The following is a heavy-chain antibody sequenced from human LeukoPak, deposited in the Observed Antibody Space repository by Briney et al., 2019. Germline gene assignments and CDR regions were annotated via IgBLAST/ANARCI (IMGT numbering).Heavy chain of an antibody. CDR3: ARHRYDSSGYYSDY. D-gene: IGHD3-22*01. Sequence: PETLSLTCEVSTYSITSDYHWAWIRQSPGKGVEWIGSIYRTGKTYYNPAHKTRVTISVDTSKNQFSLRLSSVTAADTAVYYCARHRYDSSGYYSDYWGQGTLFTVSS. CDR1: TYSITSDYH. V-gene: IGHV4-38-2*01. J-gene: IGHJ4*02. CDR2: IYRTGKT.